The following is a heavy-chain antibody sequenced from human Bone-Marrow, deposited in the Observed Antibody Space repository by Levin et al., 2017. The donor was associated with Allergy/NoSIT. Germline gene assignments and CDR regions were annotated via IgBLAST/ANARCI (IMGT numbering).Heavy chain of an antibody. J-gene: IGHJ3*02. CDR3: ARDLTCSGGSCYSRLDI. V-gene: IGHV3-30*04. CDR2: ISYDGSNK. Sequence: PGGSLRLSCAASGFTFSNYAMHWVRQAPGKGLEWVAVISYDGSNKYYADSVKGRFTISRDNSENTLYLQMNSLRAEDTAVNYCARDLTCSGGSCYSRLDIWGQGTMVTVSS. CDR1: GFTFSNYA. D-gene: IGHD2-15*01.